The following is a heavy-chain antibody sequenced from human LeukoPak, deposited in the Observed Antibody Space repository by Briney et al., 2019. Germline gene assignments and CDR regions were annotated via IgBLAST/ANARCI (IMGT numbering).Heavy chain of an antibody. CDR3: ARDSIAARPRGWFDP. J-gene: IGHJ5*02. Sequence: PSETLSLTCAVYGGAFSGYYWSWISQPPGKGLEWIGEINHSGSTNYNPSLKSRVTISVDTSKNQFSLKLSSVTAADTAVYYCARDSIAARPRGWFDPWGQGTLVTVSS. V-gene: IGHV4-34*01. D-gene: IGHD6-6*01. CDR1: GGAFSGYY. CDR2: INHSGST.